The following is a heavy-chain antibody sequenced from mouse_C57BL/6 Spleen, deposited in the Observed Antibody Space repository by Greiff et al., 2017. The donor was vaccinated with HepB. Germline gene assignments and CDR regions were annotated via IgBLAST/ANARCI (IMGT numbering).Heavy chain of an antibody. V-gene: IGHV1-62-2*01. CDR1: GYTFTEYT. J-gene: IGHJ4*01. D-gene: IGHD2-4*01. CDR2: FYPGSGSI. CDR3: ARHEEEGDYDDYAMDY. Sequence: VQLQQPGAELVKPGASVKLSCKASGYTFTEYTIHWVKQRSGQGLEWIGWFYPGSGSIKYNEKFKDKATLTADTSSSTVYMELSRLTSEDSAVYFCARHEEEGDYDDYAMDYWGQGTSVTVSS.